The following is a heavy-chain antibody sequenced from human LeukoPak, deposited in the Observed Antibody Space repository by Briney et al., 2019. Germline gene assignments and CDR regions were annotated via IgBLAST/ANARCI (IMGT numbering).Heavy chain of an antibody. Sequence: APVKVSCKASGYTFTSYGISWVRQAPGQGLEWMGWISAYNGNTNYAQKLQGRVTMTTDTSTSTAYMELRSLRSDDTAVYYCARDVVFGVVISSYYYYGMDVWGQGTTVTVSS. CDR3: ARDVVFGVVISSYYYYGMDV. J-gene: IGHJ6*02. CDR1: GYTFTSYG. CDR2: ISAYNGNT. V-gene: IGHV1-18*01. D-gene: IGHD3-3*01.